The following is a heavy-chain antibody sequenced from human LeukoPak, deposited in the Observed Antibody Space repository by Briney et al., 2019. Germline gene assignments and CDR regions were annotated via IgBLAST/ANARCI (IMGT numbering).Heavy chain of an antibody. V-gene: IGHV3-48*03. CDR1: GLPFSTYE. CDR3: AGGNGDSWHLWNFDL. Sequence: GGSLRLSCAASGLPFSTYEMNWVRQAPGKGLEWVSYVSGSGGTIHYADSVKGRFTIARDNGQNSLYLQMNSLRAEDTAIYYCAGGNGDSWHLWNFDLWGPGTLVTVSS. J-gene: IGHJ2*01. CDR2: VSGSGGTI. D-gene: IGHD3-10*01.